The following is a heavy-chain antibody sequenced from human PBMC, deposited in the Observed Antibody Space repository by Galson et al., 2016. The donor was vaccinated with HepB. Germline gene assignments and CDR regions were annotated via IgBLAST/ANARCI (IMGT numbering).Heavy chain of an antibody. J-gene: IGHJ4*02. CDR3: ARDLVTSWEWVLFDF. CDR1: GCTFSNFA. CDR2: INHEGVGT. V-gene: IGHV3-23*01. Sequence: SLRLSCAASGCTFSNFAMSWVRQAPGKGLEWVSAINHEGVGTYYSDVVKGRFTITRDNSKNTLYLQMSSLRADDTAVYYCARDLVTSWEWVLFDFWGQGTLVTVSS. D-gene: IGHD3-3*01.